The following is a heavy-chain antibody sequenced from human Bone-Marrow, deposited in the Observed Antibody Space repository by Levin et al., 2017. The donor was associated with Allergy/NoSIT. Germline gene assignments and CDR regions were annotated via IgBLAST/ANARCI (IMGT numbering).Heavy chain of an antibody. CDR1: GFTFSDYY. CDR2: IIDSGSTI. CDR3: ARSLSPPVRGVIGC. J-gene: IGHJ4*02. D-gene: IGHD3-10*01. V-gene: IGHV3-11*01. Sequence: GESLKISCAASGFTFSDYYMSWIRQAPGKGLEWISYIIDSGSTIYYADSVKGRFTISRDNAKNSLYLQMNSLRAEDTAVYYCARSLSPPVRGVIGCWGQGTLVTVSS.